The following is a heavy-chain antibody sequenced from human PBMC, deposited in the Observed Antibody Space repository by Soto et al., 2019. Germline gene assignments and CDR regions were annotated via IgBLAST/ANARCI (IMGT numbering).Heavy chain of an antibody. CDR3: VRGDGDYNDGNGYLARH. D-gene: IGHD5-18*01. V-gene: IGHV3-53*01. CDR1: GFTVSSNY. Sequence: SCAASGFTVSSNYMTWVRQAPGKGLEWVSVIYSAGTTYYADSVKGRFTISRHNSKNTLYLQMNSLRAEDTAVYYCVRGDGDYNDGNGYLARHWGQGTLVTAAS. CDR2: IYSAGTT. J-gene: IGHJ4*02.